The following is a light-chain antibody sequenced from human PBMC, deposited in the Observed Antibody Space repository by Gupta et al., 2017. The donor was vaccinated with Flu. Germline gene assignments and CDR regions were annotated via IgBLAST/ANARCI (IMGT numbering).Light chain of an antibody. CDR1: TSDVGGYNS. CDR3: SSYTSGSTLVVA. Sequence: QSALTQPASVSGSPGQSITISCTGTTSDVGGYNSVSWYQQRPGTAPKLMIYDVSNRPSGISKRFSGSKSGNTASLTISGLQAEDEADYYGSSYTSGSTLVVAFGGGTKLTGL. CDR2: DVS. V-gene: IGLV2-14*01. J-gene: IGLJ2*01.